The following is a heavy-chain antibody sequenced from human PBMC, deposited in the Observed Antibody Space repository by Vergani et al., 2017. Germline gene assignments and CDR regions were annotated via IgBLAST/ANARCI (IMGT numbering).Heavy chain of an antibody. CDR1: GGSLSSYY. Sequence: QVQLQESGPGLVKPSETLSLTCTVSGGSLSSYYWSWIRQPPGKGLEWIGYIYYSGSTNYNPSLKSRVTISVDTSKNQFSLKLSSVTAADTAVYYCARVGATTFGAFDYWGQGTLVTVSS. D-gene: IGHD1-26*01. J-gene: IGHJ4*02. CDR2: IYYSGST. V-gene: IGHV4-59*01. CDR3: ARVGATTFGAFDY.